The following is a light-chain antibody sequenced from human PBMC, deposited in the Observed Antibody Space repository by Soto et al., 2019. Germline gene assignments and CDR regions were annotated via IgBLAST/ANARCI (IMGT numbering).Light chain of an antibody. CDR3: QQYNSYPWT. J-gene: IGKJ1*01. CDR1: QSVSNN. V-gene: IGKV3-15*01. CDR2: GAS. Sequence: EIVMTQSPATLSVSPGERATLSCRASQSVSNNLAWYQQQPGQAPRLLIYGASTTASGIPARFSGSGSGTEFTLTISSLQPDDFATYYCQQYNSYPWTFGQGTKVDIK.